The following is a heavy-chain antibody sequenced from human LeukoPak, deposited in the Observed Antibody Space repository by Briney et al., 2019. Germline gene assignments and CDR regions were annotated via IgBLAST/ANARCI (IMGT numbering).Heavy chain of an antibody. CDR3: TSRGDSSGYSYPFDY. Sequence: GGSLRLSCAASGFSLSGYWMTWVRQASGKGLEWVGRIRSKANSYATAYAASVKGRFTLSGDDSKNTAYLQMDSLKTEDTAVYYCTSRGDSSGYSYPFDYWGQGTLVTVSS. CDR1: GFSLSGYW. CDR2: IRSKANSYAT. J-gene: IGHJ4*02. D-gene: IGHD3-22*01. V-gene: IGHV3-73*01.